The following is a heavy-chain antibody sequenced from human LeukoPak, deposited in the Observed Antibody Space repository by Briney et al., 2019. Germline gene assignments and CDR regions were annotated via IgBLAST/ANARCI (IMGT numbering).Heavy chain of an antibody. CDR1: GYAFTSYY. D-gene: IGHD3-10*01. CDR2: INPSGGST. Sequence: ASVKVSCKASGYAFTSYYMHWVRQAPGQGLEWMGIINPSGGSTSYAQKFPGRVTMTRDTSTSTVYMELSSLRSEDTAVYYCARGRITMVRGLNWFDPWGQGTLVTVSS. CDR3: ARGRITMVRGLNWFDP. V-gene: IGHV1-46*01. J-gene: IGHJ5*02.